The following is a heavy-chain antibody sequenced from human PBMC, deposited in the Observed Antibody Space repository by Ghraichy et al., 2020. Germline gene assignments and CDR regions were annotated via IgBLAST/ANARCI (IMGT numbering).Heavy chain of an antibody. CDR1: GFTFSHYA. Sequence: SCTASGFTFSHYAIHWVRQAPGKGLEWLAFISSDGNNREYADSVKDRFTVSRDRSQNSVYLQMNSLRIDDTAVYYCAREYVTTFGDYYYGMDVWGQWTAVTVS. D-gene: IGHD3-16*01. CDR2: ISSDGNNR. J-gene: IGHJ6*02. V-gene: IGHV3-30*04. CDR3: AREYVTTFGDYYYGMDV.